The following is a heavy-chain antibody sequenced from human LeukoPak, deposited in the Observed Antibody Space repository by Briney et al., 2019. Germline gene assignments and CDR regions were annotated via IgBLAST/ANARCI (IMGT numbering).Heavy chain of an antibody. CDR1: GFTFSSYG. Sequence: GGSLRLSCAASGFTFSSYGMHWVRQAPGKGLEWVAVISYDGSQKYYVDSVRGRFTISRDNAKNSLYLQMNSLRVEDTAVYYCARGEYYYDGGYWGQGTLVTVSS. D-gene: IGHD3-22*01. V-gene: IGHV3-30*03. CDR2: ISYDGSQK. J-gene: IGHJ4*02. CDR3: ARGEYYYDGGY.